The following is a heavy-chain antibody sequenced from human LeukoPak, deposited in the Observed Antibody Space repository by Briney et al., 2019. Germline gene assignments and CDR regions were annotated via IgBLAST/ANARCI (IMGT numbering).Heavy chain of an antibody. J-gene: IGHJ4*02. Sequence: PSETLSLTCTVSGDSINSLDLWSWVRQPPGKGLEWIGEMYLSGTTHSNPSVKGRVTISIDKSKNQFFLNLSSVTAADTAVYYCAGPVGRYSSGLYYYYFDYWGQGTLVTVSS. V-gene: IGHV4-4*02. D-gene: IGHD3-22*01. CDR2: MYLSGTT. CDR3: AGPVGRYSSGLYYYYFDY. CDR1: GDSINSLDL.